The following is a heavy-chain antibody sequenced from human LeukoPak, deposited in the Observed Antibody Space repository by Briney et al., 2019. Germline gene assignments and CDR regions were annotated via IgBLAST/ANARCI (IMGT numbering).Heavy chain of an antibody. CDR2: ISGYNGHT. CDR3: ARPVTTVGFDY. J-gene: IGHJ4*02. CDR1: GYTFTSYG. D-gene: IGHD4-23*01. Sequence: GASVKVSCKASGYTFTSYGISWVRQAPGQGLEWMGWISGYNGHTNYAQKLQGRVTMTTDTSTSTAYMELRSLRSDDTAVYYCARPVTTVGFDYWGQGTLSPSPQ. V-gene: IGHV1-18*01.